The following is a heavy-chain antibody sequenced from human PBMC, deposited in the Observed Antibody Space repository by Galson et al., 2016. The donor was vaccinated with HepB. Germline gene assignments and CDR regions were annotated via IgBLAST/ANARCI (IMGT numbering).Heavy chain of an antibody. CDR2: ISGSGDTT. Sequence: SLRLSCAASGFSFRIYAMNWVRQVPGKGLEWVSGISGSGDTTYYADSVKGRFIISRDNSKNTVYLQMNSLRADDTAVYYCAKDLQLWFTTDNWGQGTLVTVSS. CDR1: GFSFRIYA. CDR3: AKDLQLWFTTDN. V-gene: IGHV3-23*01. J-gene: IGHJ4*02. D-gene: IGHD5-18*01.